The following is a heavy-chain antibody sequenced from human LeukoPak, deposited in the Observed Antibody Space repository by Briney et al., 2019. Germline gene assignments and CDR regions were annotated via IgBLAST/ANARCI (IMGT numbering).Heavy chain of an antibody. V-gene: IGHV1-18*01. Sequence: APVKVSCKASGYTFTSYGISWVRQAPGQGLEWTGWISAYNGNTNYAQKLQGRVTMTTDTSTSTAYMELRSLRSDDTAVYYCARWPGPRWFGDYYFDYWGQGTLVTVSS. J-gene: IGHJ4*02. D-gene: IGHD3-10*01. CDR2: ISAYNGNT. CDR3: ARWPGPRWFGDYYFDY. CDR1: GYTFTSYG.